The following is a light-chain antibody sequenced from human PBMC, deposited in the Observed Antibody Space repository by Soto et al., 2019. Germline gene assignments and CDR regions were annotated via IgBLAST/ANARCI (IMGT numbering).Light chain of an antibody. CDR2: WAS. J-gene: IGKJ2*01. Sequence: DIVMTQSPDSLAVSLGERATINCRSSETVLNSSRNKNYLAWYQQKPGQPPKMLIYWASTRNAGVPDRCTGSGSGTDFTLTITSLQSEDVAVYYCQQYYRPPDTFGQGTKVEIK. V-gene: IGKV4-1*01. CDR3: QQYYRPPDT. CDR1: ETVLNSSRNKNY.